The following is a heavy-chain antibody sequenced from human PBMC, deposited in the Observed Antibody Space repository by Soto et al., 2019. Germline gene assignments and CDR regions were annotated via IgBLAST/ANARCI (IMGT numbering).Heavy chain of an antibody. Sequence: SDTLSLTCNFSGCAIRIRGYNRSWNHHHPGKGLEWIGYIYYSGSTYYNPSHKSRINISVDTSKKQFSLKQRYVTTADTAVYYCARLGYCSSTSCYVLILDYWGQG. V-gene: IGHV4-31*03. D-gene: IGHD2-2*01. CDR3: ARLGYCSSTSCYVLILDY. CDR1: GCAIRIRGYN. J-gene: IGHJ4*02. CDR2: IYYSGST.